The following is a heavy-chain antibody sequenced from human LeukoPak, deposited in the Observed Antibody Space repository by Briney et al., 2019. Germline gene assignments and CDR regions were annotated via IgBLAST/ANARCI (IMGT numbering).Heavy chain of an antibody. CDR3: ARVAGYYYDSSGYYFGFDY. CDR1: GYTFTGYY. V-gene: IGHV1-2*02. J-gene: IGHJ4*02. D-gene: IGHD3-22*01. Sequence: ASVKVSCKASGYTFTGYYMHWVRQAPGQGLEWMGWINPNSGGTNYAQKFQGRVTKTRDTSISTAYMELSRLRSDDTAVYYCARVAGYYYDSSGYYFGFDYWGQGTLVTVSS. CDR2: INPNSGGT.